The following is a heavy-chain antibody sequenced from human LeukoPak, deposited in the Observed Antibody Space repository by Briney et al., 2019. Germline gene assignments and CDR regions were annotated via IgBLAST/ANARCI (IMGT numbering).Heavy chain of an antibody. Sequence: GGSLRLSCAASGFTFSNYAMTWVRQAPGKGLEWVSAISTSGGGTYYADSVKGRFTISRDNSKNTLYLQMNSLRAEDTAIYYCAKDRTTQDFDWYPYYFDSWGQGTLVTVSS. J-gene: IGHJ4*02. CDR3: AKDRTTQDFDWYPYYFDS. CDR2: ISTSGGGT. CDR1: GFTFSNYA. V-gene: IGHV3-23*01. D-gene: IGHD3-9*01.